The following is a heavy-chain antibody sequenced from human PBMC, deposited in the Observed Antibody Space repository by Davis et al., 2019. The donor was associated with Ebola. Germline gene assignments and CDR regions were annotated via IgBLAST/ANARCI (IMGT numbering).Heavy chain of an antibody. CDR3: ARDRDYDYIWGSYRPDAFDI. CDR1: GFTFSDYY. D-gene: IGHD3-16*02. J-gene: IGHJ3*02. V-gene: IGHV3-11*04. CDR2: ISSSGSTI. Sequence: GESLKISCAASGFTFSDYYMSWIRQAPGKGLEWVSYISSSGSTIYYADSVKGRFTISRDNAKNSLYLQMNSLRAGDTAVYYCARDRDYDYIWGSYRPDAFDIWGQGTMVTVSS.